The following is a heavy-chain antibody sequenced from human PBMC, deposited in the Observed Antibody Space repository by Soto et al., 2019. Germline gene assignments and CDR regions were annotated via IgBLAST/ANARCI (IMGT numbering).Heavy chain of an antibody. Sequence: RGESLKISCKGSGYSFTSYWIGWVRQMPGKGLEWMGIIYPGDSDTRYSPSFQGQVTISADKSIGTAYLQWSSLKASDTAMYYCARHRRSCGSLIYGMDVWGQGTTVTVSS. CDR2: IYPGDSDT. D-gene: IGHD2-15*01. V-gene: IGHV5-51*01. J-gene: IGHJ6*02. CDR3: ARHRRSCGSLIYGMDV. CDR1: GYSFTSYW.